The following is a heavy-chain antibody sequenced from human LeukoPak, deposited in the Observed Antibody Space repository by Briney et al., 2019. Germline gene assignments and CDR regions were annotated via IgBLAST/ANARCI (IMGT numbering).Heavy chain of an antibody. Sequence: SETLSLTCTVSGGSTSSGGYYWNWIRQHPGKGLEWIGYIYYSGSTYYNPSLKSRVTISIDTSKNQFSLKLSSVTAADTAVYYCARAQSDRRQWWFDYWGQGTLVTVSS. D-gene: IGHD2-15*01. J-gene: IGHJ4*02. CDR2: IYYSGST. CDR1: GGSTSSGGYY. CDR3: ARAQSDRRQWWFDY. V-gene: IGHV4-31*03.